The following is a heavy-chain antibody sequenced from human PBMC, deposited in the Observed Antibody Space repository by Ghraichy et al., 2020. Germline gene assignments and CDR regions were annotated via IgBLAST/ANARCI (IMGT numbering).Heavy chain of an antibody. J-gene: IGHJ6*02. V-gene: IGHV3-48*02. Sequence: GGSLRLSCAASGFTFSSYSMNWVRQAPGKGLEWVSYISSSSSTIYYADSVKGRFTISRDNAKNSLYLQMNSLRDEDTAVYYCARDSFRYYYGSGTAYYYGMDVWGQGTTVTVSS. D-gene: IGHD3-10*01. CDR2: ISSSSSTI. CDR1: GFTFSSYS. CDR3: ARDSFRYYYGSGTAYYYGMDV.